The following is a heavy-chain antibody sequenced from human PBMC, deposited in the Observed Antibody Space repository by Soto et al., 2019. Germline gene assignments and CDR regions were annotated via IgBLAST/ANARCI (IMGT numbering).Heavy chain of an antibody. V-gene: IGHV3-11*01. D-gene: IGHD3-10*01. Sequence: PGGSLRLSCAASGFTFSDYYMSWISQAPGKGLEWVSYISSSGPTMYYADSVKGRFTISRDNAKNSLYLQMNSLRAEDTAVYYCAIAHGGEYFQHWGQGTLVTVSS. CDR3: AIAHGGEYFQH. CDR1: GFTFSDYY. CDR2: ISSSGPTM. J-gene: IGHJ1*01.